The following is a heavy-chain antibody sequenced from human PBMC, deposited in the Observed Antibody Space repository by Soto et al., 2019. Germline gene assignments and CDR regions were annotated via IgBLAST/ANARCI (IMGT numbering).Heavy chain of an antibody. Sequence: TLSLTCTVSGGSISSGGYYWSWIRQHPGKGLEWIGYIYNSGNTYYNPSLKSRVVISVATSKKQFSLKLNSVTAADTADYYCARGSFLNGYYPPHYGMDGWGQGNTVTVSS. V-gene: IGHV4-31*03. D-gene: IGHD3-9*01. CDR2: IYNSGNT. J-gene: IGHJ6*02. CDR1: GGSISSGGYY. CDR3: ARGSFLNGYYPPHYGMDG.